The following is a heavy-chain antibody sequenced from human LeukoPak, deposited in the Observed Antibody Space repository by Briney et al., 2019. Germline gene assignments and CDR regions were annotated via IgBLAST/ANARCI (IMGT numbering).Heavy chain of an antibody. D-gene: IGHD2/OR15-2a*01. CDR1: GYTFTACY. Sequence: GASVKVSCKASGYTFTACYMHWVRQAPGQGLEWMGWINPNNGGTNYTQKFQGRVTMTRDTSITTAYMELNRLTSDDTAVYYCARDFYYNSQGAFDIWGQGTMVTVSS. J-gene: IGHJ3*02. V-gene: IGHV1-2*02. CDR2: INPNNGGT. CDR3: ARDFYYNSQGAFDI.